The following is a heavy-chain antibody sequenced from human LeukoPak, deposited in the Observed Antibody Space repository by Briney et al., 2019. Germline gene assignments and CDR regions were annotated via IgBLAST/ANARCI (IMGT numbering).Heavy chain of an antibody. D-gene: IGHD5-24*01. J-gene: IGHJ6*03. V-gene: IGHV4-59*01. Sequence: PSETLSLTCTVSGGSIYSYYWSWIRQPPGKGLEWIGYIYYSGSTNYNPSLKSRVTISVDTSKNQFSLKLGSVTAADTAVYYCARARWGSKSTIYYYYMDVWGKGTTVTVSS. CDR3: ARARWGSKSTIYYYYMDV. CDR2: IYYSGST. CDR1: GGSIYSYY.